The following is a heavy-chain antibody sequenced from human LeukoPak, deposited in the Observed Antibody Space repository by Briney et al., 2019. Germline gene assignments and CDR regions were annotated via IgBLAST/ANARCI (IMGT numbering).Heavy chain of an antibody. CDR1: GYTFTGYY. J-gene: IGHJ6*03. CDR2: INPNSGGT. CDR3: ARGLRSSLSYSYYYYYMDV. V-gene: IGHV1-2*02. D-gene: IGHD1-26*01. Sequence: ASVKVSCKASGYTFTGYYMHWVRQAPGQGLEWMGWINPNSGGTNYAQKFQGRVTMTRDTSISTAYMELSRLRSDDTAVYYCARGLRSSLSYSYYYYYMDVWGKGTTVTVSS.